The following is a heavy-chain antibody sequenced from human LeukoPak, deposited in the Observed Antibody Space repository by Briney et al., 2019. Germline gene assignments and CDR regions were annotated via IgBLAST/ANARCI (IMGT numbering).Heavy chain of an antibody. CDR2: ISGSGGST. CDR3: AKDGTTTITFDY. CDR1: GFTFNYDA. V-gene: IGHV3-23*01. D-gene: IGHD1-1*01. Sequence: GGSLRLSCAASGFTFNYDAISWVRQAPGKGLEWVSVISGSGGSTYYRDSVKGRFTISRDNSKNTVYLQMNSLRAEDTAVYYCAKDGTTTITFDYWGQGTLVAVSS. J-gene: IGHJ4*02.